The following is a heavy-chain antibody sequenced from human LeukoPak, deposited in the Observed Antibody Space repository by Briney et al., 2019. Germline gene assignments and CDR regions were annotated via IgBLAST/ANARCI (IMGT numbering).Heavy chain of an antibody. CDR3: ARAEGGYRDGYGDY. J-gene: IGHJ4*02. V-gene: IGHV3-48*03. CDR2: IKCGGSPI. Sequence: GGSLRLSCAAFGFTFNTYEMIWVRQAPGKGLEWLAYIKCGGSPIYYADSLKGRFTISRDNAKNSLYLQMNSLRAEDTAVYYCARAEGGYRDGYGDYWGQGTLVTVSS. D-gene: IGHD5-12*01. CDR1: GFTFNTYE.